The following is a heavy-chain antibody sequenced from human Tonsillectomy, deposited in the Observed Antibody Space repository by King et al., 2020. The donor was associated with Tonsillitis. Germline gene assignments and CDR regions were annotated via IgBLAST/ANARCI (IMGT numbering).Heavy chain of an antibody. CDR2: MYYIGST. V-gene: IGHV4-39*07. Sequence: QLQESGPGLVKPSETLSLTCTVSGGSISSSSDYYWGWIRQPPGKGLEWIGSMYYIGSTYYNPSLESRVTISVDTSKNQFSLKLYSVTAADTAVYYCARDPRGEDAFDIWGQGTLVTVSS. J-gene: IGHJ3*02. CDR1: GGSISSSSDYY. CDR3: ARDPRGEDAFDI. D-gene: IGHD3-10*01.